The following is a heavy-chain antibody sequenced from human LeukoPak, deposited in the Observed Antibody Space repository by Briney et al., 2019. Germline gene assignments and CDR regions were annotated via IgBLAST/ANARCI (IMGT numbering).Heavy chain of an antibody. CDR3: ASRPNDFAGPFEY. Sequence: GGSLRLSCAASGVTVSINYMSWVRQAPGKGLEWVSVINSGGGKYYADSVQGRFTISRDNSKNTLYLQMNRLRAEDTAVYFCASRPNDFAGPFEYWGQGTLVTVSS. D-gene: IGHD2-8*01. J-gene: IGHJ4*02. CDR1: GVTVSINY. V-gene: IGHV3-66*01. CDR2: INSGGGK.